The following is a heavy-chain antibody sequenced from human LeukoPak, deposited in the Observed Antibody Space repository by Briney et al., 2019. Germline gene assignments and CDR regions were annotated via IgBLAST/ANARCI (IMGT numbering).Heavy chain of an antibody. Sequence: GRSLRLSCAASGFTFSSYAMHWVRQAPGKGLEWVAVISYDGSNKYYADSVKGRFTISRENSKNTLYLQMNSLRAADTDVSYCASVTYRSSNEYFQHWGPGTLVTVSS. CDR3: ASVTYRSSNEYFQH. V-gene: IGHV3-30-3*01. CDR2: ISYDGSNK. J-gene: IGHJ1*01. CDR1: GFTFSSYA. D-gene: IGHD6-6*01.